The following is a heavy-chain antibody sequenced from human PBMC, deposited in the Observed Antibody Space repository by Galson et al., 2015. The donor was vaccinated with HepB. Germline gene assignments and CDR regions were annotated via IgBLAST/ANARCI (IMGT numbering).Heavy chain of an antibody. CDR2: ISGSGGST. D-gene: IGHD5-18*01. Sequence: SLRLSCAASGFTFSSYAMSWVRQAPGKGLEWVSAISGSGGSTYYADSVKGRFTISRDNSKNTLYLQMNSLRAEDTAVYYCARGTAMVNGLDYWGQGTLVTVSS. CDR3: ARGTAMVNGLDY. V-gene: IGHV3-23*01. J-gene: IGHJ4*02. CDR1: GFTFSSYA.